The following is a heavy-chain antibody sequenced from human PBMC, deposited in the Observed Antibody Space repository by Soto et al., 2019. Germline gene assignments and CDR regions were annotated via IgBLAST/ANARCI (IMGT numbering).Heavy chain of an antibody. CDR3: ARGGLLGHCGSNTCHNSFDH. CDR1: GGSINSGGYS. J-gene: IGHJ4*02. D-gene: IGHD2-2*01. V-gene: IGHV4-30-2*01. Sequence: PSETLSLTCDVSGGSINSGGYSWSWIRQPPGKSLEWVGYIYQSGSTYYNPSLRSRLTISIDRSKNQFSLKLTSVTAADTAVYYCARGGLLGHCGSNTCHNSFDHWGQGTLVTVSS. CDR2: IYQSGST.